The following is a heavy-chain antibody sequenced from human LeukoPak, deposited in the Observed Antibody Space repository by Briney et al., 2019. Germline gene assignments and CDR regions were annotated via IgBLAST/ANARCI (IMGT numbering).Heavy chain of an antibody. CDR2: INPNSGGT. CDR1: GYTFTGYY. CDR3: ARSWRFCSGDSCYPIDY. V-gene: IGHV1-2*02. Sequence: ASVNVSCKASGYTFTGYYMHWVRQAPGQGLEWMGWINPNSGGTNYAQKFQGRVTMTRDTSISTAYMELSRLRSDDTAVYYCARSWRFCSGDSCYPIDYWGQGTLVTVSS. J-gene: IGHJ4*02. D-gene: IGHD2-15*01.